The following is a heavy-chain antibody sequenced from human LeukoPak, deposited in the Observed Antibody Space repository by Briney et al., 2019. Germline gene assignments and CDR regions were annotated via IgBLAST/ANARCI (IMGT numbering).Heavy chain of an antibody. CDR1: GFTFSSYS. D-gene: IGHD2-2*01. J-gene: IGHJ4*02. Sequence: GGSLRLSCAASGFTFSSYSMNWVRQAPGKGLEWVSSISSGSSYIYYADSVTGRFTISRDNAKNSLYLQMNSLRAEDTAVYYCVSDPRPFGCSSDSCPRYYFDYWGQGTLVTVSS. CDR2: ISSGSSYI. CDR3: VSDPRPFGCSSDSCPRYYFDY. V-gene: IGHV3-21*01.